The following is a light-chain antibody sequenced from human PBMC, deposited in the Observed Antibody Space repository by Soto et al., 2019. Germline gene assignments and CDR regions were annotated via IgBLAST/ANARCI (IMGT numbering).Light chain of an antibody. CDR2: GAS. CDR1: QSVSSS. Sequence: EIVLTQSPATLSLSPGERATLSCRASQSVSSSLAWYQQKPGQAPRLLIYGASTRATGIPARFSGSGSGTEFTLIISSLQSEDFAVYYCQQYNDWPLTFGGGTKVDIK. CDR3: QQYNDWPLT. J-gene: IGKJ4*01. V-gene: IGKV3-15*01.